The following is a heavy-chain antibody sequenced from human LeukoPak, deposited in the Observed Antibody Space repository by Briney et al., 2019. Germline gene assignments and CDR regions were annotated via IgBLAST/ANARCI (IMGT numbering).Heavy chain of an antibody. CDR3: ARASANYDFWSDYSYFFDY. CDR1: GFTVSNNY. J-gene: IGHJ4*02. V-gene: IGHV3-66*01. D-gene: IGHD3-3*01. CDR2: IYSGGST. Sequence: GGSLRLSCAASGFTVSNNYTSWVRQAPGEGLEWVSVIYSGGSTYYADSVKGRFTISRDNSKNTLYLQMNSLRAEDTAVYYCARASANYDFWSDYSYFFDYWGQGTLVTVSS.